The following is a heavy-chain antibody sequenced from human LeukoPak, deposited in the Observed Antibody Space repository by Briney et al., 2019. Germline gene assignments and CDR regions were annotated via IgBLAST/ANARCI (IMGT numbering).Heavy chain of an antibody. J-gene: IGHJ5*02. D-gene: IGHD3-16*01. CDR1: GASITNNTYY. CDR2: ISYSGST. Sequence: SETLSLTCSVYGASITNNTYYWGWFRQPPGKRLEWVGSISYSGSTYYNPSLKSRLTIFVDTSKNQFSLRLNSVTAADTALYYCAKRKGVWGNYFAPWGQGILVTVSS. V-gene: IGHV4-39*01. CDR3: AKRKGVWGNYFAP.